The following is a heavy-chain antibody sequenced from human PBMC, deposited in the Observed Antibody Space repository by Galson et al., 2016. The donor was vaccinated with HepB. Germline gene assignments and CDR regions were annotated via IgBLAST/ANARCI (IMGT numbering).Heavy chain of an antibody. D-gene: IGHD1-26*01. Sequence: CAISGDSVSNNSAAWNWIRQSPSRGLEWLGRTYYRSKWYNDYAISVKSRITINADTSKNHFSLQLNSVTPEDTATYFCASGTYLDYWGQGTLVTVSS. CDR2: TYYRSKWYN. J-gene: IGHJ4*02. CDR1: GDSVSNNSAA. CDR3: ASGTYLDY. V-gene: IGHV6-1*01.